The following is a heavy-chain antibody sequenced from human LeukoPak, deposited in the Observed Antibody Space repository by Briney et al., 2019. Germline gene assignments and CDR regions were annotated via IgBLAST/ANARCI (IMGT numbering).Heavy chain of an antibody. CDR3: AKVKKWDEYFDY. D-gene: IGHD1-26*01. J-gene: IGHJ4*02. CDR1: GFTFSNYY. V-gene: IGHV3-11*04. Sequence: TGGSLRLSCAASGFTFSNYYMSWIRQAPGKGLEWVSYISSSGSSIYYADSVKGRFTISRDNSKNTLYLQMNSLRAEDTAVYYCAKVKKWDEYFDYWGQGTLVTVSS. CDR2: ISSSGSSI.